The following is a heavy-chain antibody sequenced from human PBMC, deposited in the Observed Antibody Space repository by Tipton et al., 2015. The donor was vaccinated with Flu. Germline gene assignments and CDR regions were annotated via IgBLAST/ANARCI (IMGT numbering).Heavy chain of an antibody. D-gene: IGHD6-13*01. CDR2: IYYSGST. CDR1: GGSISSYY. J-gene: IGHJ2*01. Sequence: TLSLTCTVSGGSISSYYWSWIRQPPGKGLEWIGYIYYSGSTNYNPSLKSRVTISVDTSKNQFSLKLSSVTAADTAVYYCARVSSSSSWSQDWYFDLLGRGTLVTVSS. V-gene: IGHV4-59*01. CDR3: ARVSSSSSWSQDWYFDL.